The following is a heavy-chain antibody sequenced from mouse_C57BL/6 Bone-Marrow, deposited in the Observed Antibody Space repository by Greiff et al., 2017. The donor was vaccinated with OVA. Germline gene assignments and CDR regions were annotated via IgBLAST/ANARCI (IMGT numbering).Heavy chain of an antibody. J-gene: IGHJ3*01. V-gene: IGHV5-17*01. CDR1: GFTFSDYG. D-gene: IGHD2-4*01. Sequence: DVMLVESGGGLVKPGGSLKLSCAASGFTFSDYGMHWVRQAPEKGLEWVAYISSGSSTIYYADTVKGRFTISRDNAKNTLFLQMTSLRSEDTAMYYCAIFYDYDVKFAYWGQGTLVTVSA. CDR2: ISSGSSTI. CDR3: AIFYDYDVKFAY.